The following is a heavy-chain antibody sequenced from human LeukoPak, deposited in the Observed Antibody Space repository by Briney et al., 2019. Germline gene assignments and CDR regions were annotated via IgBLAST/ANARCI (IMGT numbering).Heavy chain of an antibody. CDR1: GGSISSYY. CDR2: IYYSGST. V-gene: IGHV4-59*01. J-gene: IGHJ4*02. D-gene: IGHD2-15*01. Sequence: SETLSLTCTVSGGSISSYYWSWIRQPPGKGLEWIGYIYYSGSTNYNPSLKSRVTISVDTSKNQFSLKLSSVTAADTAVYYCAREDCSGGSCIFDYWGQGTLVTVSS. CDR3: AREDCSGGSCIFDY.